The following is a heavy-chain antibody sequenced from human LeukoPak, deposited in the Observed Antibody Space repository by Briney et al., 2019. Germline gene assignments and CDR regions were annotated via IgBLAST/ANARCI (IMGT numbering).Heavy chain of an antibody. CDR2: INPNSDGT. Sequence: GASVTVSCKASGYTFTGYNMHWVRQAPGQGLEWMGWINPNSDGTKYAQNSQGRVTMTRDTSISTAYMELSRLRSDDTAVYYCAIVGEALDYWGQGTLVTVSS. CDR3: AIVGEALDY. V-gene: IGHV1-2*02. D-gene: IGHD4-17*01. J-gene: IGHJ4*02. CDR1: GYTFTGYN.